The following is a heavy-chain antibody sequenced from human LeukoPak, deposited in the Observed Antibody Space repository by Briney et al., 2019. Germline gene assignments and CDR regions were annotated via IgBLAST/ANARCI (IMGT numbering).Heavy chain of an antibody. CDR2: IYYSGST. CDR1: GGSISSSSYY. Sequence: PSETLSLTCTVSGGSISSSSYYWSWIRQPPGKGLEWIGYIYYSGSTNYNPSLKSRVTISVDTSKNQFSLKLSSVTAADTAVYYCARGRFGYYYDSSGYYEIDYWGQGTLVTVSS. J-gene: IGHJ4*02. CDR3: ARGRFGYYYDSSGYYEIDY. D-gene: IGHD3-22*01. V-gene: IGHV4-61*01.